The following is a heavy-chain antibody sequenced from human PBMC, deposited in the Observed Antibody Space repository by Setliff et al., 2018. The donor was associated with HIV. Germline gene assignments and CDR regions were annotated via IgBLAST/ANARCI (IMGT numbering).Heavy chain of an antibody. V-gene: IGHV1-69*10. Sequence: SVKVSCKASGGTFSSYAISWVRQAPGQGLEWMGGNIPILGIANYAQKFQGRVTITADESTSTAYMELSSLRSEDTAVYYCARDISPQGVGATVVYWGQGTLVTV. J-gene: IGHJ4*02. D-gene: IGHD1-26*01. CDR3: ARDISPQGVGATVVY. CDR2: NIPILGIA. CDR1: GGTFSSYA.